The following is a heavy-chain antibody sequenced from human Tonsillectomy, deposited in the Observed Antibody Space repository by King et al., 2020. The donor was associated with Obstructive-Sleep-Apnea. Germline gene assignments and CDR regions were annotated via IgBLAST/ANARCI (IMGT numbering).Heavy chain of an antibody. CDR1: GFTFDDYA. Sequence: VQLVESGGGLVQPGRSLRLSCAASGFTFDDYAMHWVRQAPGKGLEWVSGISWNSGSIDYADSVKGRLTISRDNAKNSLYMQMNSLRAEDTALYYCAKAGEMATTIDYWGQGTLVTVSS. D-gene: IGHD5-24*01. CDR2: ISWNSGSI. CDR3: AKAGEMATTIDY. V-gene: IGHV3-9*01. J-gene: IGHJ4*02.